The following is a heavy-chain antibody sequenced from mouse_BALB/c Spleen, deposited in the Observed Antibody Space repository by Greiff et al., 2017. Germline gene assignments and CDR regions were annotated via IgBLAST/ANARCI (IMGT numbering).Heavy chain of an antibody. V-gene: IGHV14-3*02. D-gene: IGHD2-4*01. Sequence: EVKLQQSGAELVKPGASVKLSCTASGFNIKDTYMHWVKQRPEQGLEWIGRIDPANGNTKYDPKFQGKATITADTSSNTAYLQLSSLTSEDTAVYYCARRELWDYDYDGFDYWGQGTTLTGSS. J-gene: IGHJ2*01. CDR3: ARRELWDYDYDGFDY. CDR1: GFNIKDTY. CDR2: IDPANGNT.